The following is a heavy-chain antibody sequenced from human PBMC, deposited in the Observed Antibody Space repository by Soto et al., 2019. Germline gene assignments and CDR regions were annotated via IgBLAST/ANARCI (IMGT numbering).Heavy chain of an antibody. V-gene: IGHV4-4*02. CDR3: AQVNSAYDPIDY. CDR1: GGSISRSNW. D-gene: IGHD5-12*01. Sequence: SEALSVTCAVSGGSISRSNWWSWVRQPPGKGLEWIGEIYHSGSTNYNPSLKSRVTISVDKSKNQFSLKVRSVTAADTAVYYCAQVNSAYDPIDYWGQGTLVT. J-gene: IGHJ4*02. CDR2: IYHSGST.